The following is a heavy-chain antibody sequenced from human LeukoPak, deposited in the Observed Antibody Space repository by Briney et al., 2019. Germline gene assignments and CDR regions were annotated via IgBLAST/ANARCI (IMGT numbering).Heavy chain of an antibody. D-gene: IGHD6-13*01. CDR1: GYTFTSYY. J-gene: IGHJ6*03. CDR3: ARGITTPGMGDYYYYLDV. V-gene: IGHV1-46*01. Sequence: ASVKVSCKASGYTFTSYYIHWVRQAPGQGLEWMGIINPSGGSTSYAQKFRGRVTMTRDSSTSTVYMELSRLRSEDTAVYYCARGITTPGMGDYYYYLDVWGQGTTVTVSS. CDR2: INPSGGST.